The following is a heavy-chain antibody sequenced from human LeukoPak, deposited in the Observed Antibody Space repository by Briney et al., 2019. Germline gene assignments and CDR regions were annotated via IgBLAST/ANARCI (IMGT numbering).Heavy chain of an antibody. V-gene: IGHV4-30-2*01. Sequence: SQTLSLTCAVSGGSISSGGYSWSWIRQPPGKGLEWIGYIYHSGSTYYNPSLKSRVTISVDRSKNQFSLKLGSVTAADTAVYYCARRYYDSTGYYYDAFDIWGQGTMVTVSS. CDR2: IYHSGST. CDR1: GGSISSGGYS. D-gene: IGHD3-22*01. CDR3: ARRYYDSTGYYYDAFDI. J-gene: IGHJ3*02.